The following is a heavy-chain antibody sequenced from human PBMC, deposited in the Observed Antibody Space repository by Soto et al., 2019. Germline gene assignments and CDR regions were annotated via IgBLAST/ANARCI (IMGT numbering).Heavy chain of an antibody. CDR3: ARIARGKFDY. V-gene: IGHV2-70*01. CDR1: GFSLSTSGMC. CDR2: IDWDDDK. J-gene: IGHJ4*02. D-gene: IGHD2-15*01. Sequence: SGPTLVNPTQTLTLTCTFSGFSLSTSGMCVSWIRQPPGKALEWLALIDWDDDKYYSTSLKTRLAISKDTSKNQVVLTMTNMEPVDAATYYCARIARGKFDYWGQGTLVTVSS.